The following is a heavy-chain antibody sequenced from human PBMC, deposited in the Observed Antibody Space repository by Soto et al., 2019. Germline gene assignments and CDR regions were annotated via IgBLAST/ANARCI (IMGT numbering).Heavy chain of an antibody. CDR3: ASFDWLFTFDY. D-gene: IGHD3-9*01. V-gene: IGHV4-30-4*01. J-gene: IGHJ4*02. CDR1: GGSISSGDYY. CDR2: IYYSGST. Sequence: PSETLSLTCTVSGGSISSGDYYWSWIRQPPGKGLEWIGYIYYSGSTYYSPSLKSRVTISVDTSKNQFSLKLSSVTAADTAVYYCASFDWLFTFDYWGQGTLVTVSS.